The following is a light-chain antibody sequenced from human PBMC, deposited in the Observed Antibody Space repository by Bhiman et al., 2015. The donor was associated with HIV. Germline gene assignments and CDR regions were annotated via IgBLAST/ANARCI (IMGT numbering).Light chain of an antibody. CDR2: DVT. Sequence: QSVLTQPRSVSGSTGQSVAISCTGGSGDVGGYPYVSWYQQYPGRAPKLMIYDVTKRPSGVPDRFSGSKSGNTASLTVSGLQAEDEADYYCSSFVGSNNLIFAGGTKLTVL. CDR3: SSFVGSNNLI. J-gene: IGLJ2*01. V-gene: IGLV2-11*01. CDR1: SGDVGGYPY.